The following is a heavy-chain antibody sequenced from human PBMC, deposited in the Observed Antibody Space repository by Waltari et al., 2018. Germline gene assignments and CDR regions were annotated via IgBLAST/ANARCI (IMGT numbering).Heavy chain of an antibody. V-gene: IGHV3-30*18. CDR3: AKDGDQLLLYYYYMDV. D-gene: IGHD2-2*01. Sequence: QVQLVESGGGVVQPGRSLRLSCAASGFTFIRYAVHWVPQPPGKGLEWVAVIWYDGSNKYYADSVKGRVTISRDNSKNTLYLQMNSLRAEDTAMYYCAKDGDQLLLYYYYMDVWGKGTTVTVSS. CDR1: GFTFIRYA. CDR2: IWYDGSNK. J-gene: IGHJ6*03.